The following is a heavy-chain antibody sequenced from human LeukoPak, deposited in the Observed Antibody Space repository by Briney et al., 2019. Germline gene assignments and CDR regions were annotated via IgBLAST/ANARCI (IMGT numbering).Heavy chain of an antibody. Sequence: GGSLRLSCAASGFTFSSYAMHWVRQAPGKGLEWVAVISYDGSNKYYADSVKGRFTISRDNPKNTLYLQMNSLRAEDTAVYYCASIVGAIASWGQGTLVTVSS. CDR2: ISYDGSNK. CDR1: GFTFSSYA. CDR3: ASIVGAIAS. D-gene: IGHD1-26*01. V-gene: IGHV3-30*04. J-gene: IGHJ5*01.